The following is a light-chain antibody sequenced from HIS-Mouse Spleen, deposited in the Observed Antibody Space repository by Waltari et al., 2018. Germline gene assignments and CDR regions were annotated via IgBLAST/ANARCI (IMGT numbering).Light chain of an antibody. CDR1: QSVSSSY. CDR2: GAS. Sequence: EIVLTQSPGTLSLSPGERATLPCRASQSVSSSYLARYQQNPGQAPRLLIYGASSRATGIPDRFSGSGSGTDFTLTISRLEPEDFAVYYCQQYGSSPWTFGQGTKVEIK. J-gene: IGKJ1*01. V-gene: IGKV3-20*01. CDR3: QQYGSSPWT.